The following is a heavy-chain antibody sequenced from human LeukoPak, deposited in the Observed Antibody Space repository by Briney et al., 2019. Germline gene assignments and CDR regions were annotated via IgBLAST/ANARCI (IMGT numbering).Heavy chain of an antibody. CDR2: IRYDGSNK. J-gene: IGHJ3*02. CDR3: ARPYSSSSKGSFDI. D-gene: IGHD6-6*01. Sequence: PGGSLRLSCAASGFTFSSYGMHWVRQAPGKGLEWVAFIRYDGSNKYYADSVKGRFTISRDNAKNSLYLQMNSLRADDTAVYYCARPYSSSSKGSFDIWGQGTMVTVSS. CDR1: GFTFSSYG. V-gene: IGHV3-30*02.